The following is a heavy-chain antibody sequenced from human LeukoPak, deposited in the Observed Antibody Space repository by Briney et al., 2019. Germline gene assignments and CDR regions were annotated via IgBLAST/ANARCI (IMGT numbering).Heavy chain of an antibody. CDR2: MNPNSGNT. J-gene: IGHJ5*02. V-gene: IGHV1-8*03. D-gene: IGHD3-3*01. CDR3: ARGTYNYDFWSGSPLTPNWFDP. Sequence: ASVKVSCKASGYTFTSYDINWVRQATGQGLEWMGWMNPNSGNTGYAQKFQGRVTITRNTSISTAYMELSSLRSEDTAVYYCARGTYNYDFWSGSPLTPNWFDPWGQGTLVTVSS. CDR1: GYTFTSYD.